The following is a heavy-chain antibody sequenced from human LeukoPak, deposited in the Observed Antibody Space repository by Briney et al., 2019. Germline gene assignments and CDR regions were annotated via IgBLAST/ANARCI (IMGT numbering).Heavy chain of an antibody. V-gene: IGHV1-46*01. CDR1: GYTLTELS. Sequence: ASVKVSCKVSGYTLTELSMHWVRQAPGQGLEWMGIINPSGGSTTYAQKFQGRLTMTRDMSTSTVYMELSSLRSEDTAVYYCAREARGDYDSSGSSIYWGQGTLVTVSS. CDR3: AREARGDYDSSGSSIY. D-gene: IGHD3-22*01. CDR2: INPSGGST. J-gene: IGHJ4*02.